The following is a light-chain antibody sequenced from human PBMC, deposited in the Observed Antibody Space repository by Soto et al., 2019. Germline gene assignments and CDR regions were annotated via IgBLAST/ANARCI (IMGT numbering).Light chain of an antibody. CDR3: QDYGSSRT. CDR2: GAS. J-gene: IGKJ1*01. V-gene: IGKV3-20*01. CDR1: QSVSSSY. Sequence: EIVLTQSPATLSLSPGERATLSCRASQSVSSSYLAWYQQKPGQAPRLLIYGASSRATGIPDRFSRSGSGTDFTLTISRQEPEDSAVYYGQDYGSSRTFGQGTKVEIK.